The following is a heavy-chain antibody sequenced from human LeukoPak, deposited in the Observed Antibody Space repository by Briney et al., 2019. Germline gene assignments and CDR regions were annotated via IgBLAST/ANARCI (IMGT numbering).Heavy chain of an antibody. J-gene: IGHJ4*02. V-gene: IGHV4-39*02. Sequence: SETLSLTCTVSGGSIRSGSHYWAWIRQPPGKGLEWIGSIYYSGSTYYNPSLENRVTISIDTSKNHFSLKLSSLSAADTSVYYCAKRDDSGGNLVDLWGQGTLVT. CDR3: AKRDDSGGNLVDL. D-gene: IGHD3-22*01. CDR2: IYYSGST. CDR1: GGSIRSGSHY.